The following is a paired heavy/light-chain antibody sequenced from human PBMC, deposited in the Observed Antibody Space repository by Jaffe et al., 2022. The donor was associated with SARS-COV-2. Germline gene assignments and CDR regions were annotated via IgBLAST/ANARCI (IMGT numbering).Light chain of an antibody. CDR3: QQANSFPLT. J-gene: IGKJ5*01. Sequence: DIQMTQSPSSVSASVGDRVTITCRASQGISSWLAWYQQKPGKAPKLLIYAASSLQSGVPSRFSGSGSGTDFTLTISSLQPEDFATYYCQQANSFPLTFGQGTRLEIK. CDR2: AAS. V-gene: IGKV1-12*01. CDR1: QGISSW.
Heavy chain of an antibody. CDR2: IYYSGST. Sequence: QVQLQESGPGLVKPSETLSLTCTVSGGSISSYYWSWIRQPPGKGLEWIGYIYYSGSTNYNPSLKSRVTISVDTSKNQFSLKLSSVTAADTAVYYCARERGGYCSSTSCYEFDPWGQGTLVTVSS. CDR3: ARERGGYCSSTSCYEFDP. D-gene: IGHD2-2*01. J-gene: IGHJ5*02. CDR1: GGSISSYY. V-gene: IGHV4-59*01.